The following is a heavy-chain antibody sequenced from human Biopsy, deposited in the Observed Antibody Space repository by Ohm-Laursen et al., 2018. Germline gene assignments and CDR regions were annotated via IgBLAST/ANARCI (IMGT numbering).Heavy chain of an antibody. CDR3: VRGVDYYDPYHYYALDV. Sequence: SDTLSLTCAVYGESFNGYYWSWIRQTPGKGLEGIGEINHSGRTNYNPSLKSRVTISVDPSKNQFSLKVRSVTAADTAVYYCVRGVDYYDPYHYYALDVWGQGTTVTVSS. D-gene: IGHD3-22*01. CDR1: GESFNGYY. CDR2: INHSGRT. J-gene: IGHJ6*02. V-gene: IGHV4-34*01.